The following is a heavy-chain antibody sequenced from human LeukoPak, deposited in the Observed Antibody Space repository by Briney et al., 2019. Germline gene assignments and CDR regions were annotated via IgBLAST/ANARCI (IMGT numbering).Heavy chain of an antibody. V-gene: IGHV3-23*01. D-gene: IGHD6-13*01. CDR2: ISGSGGST. Sequence: PGGSLRLSCAASGFTFSSYAMSWVRQAPGKGLEWVSTISGSGGSTYYADSVKGRFTISRDNSKNTLYLQMNSLRAEDTAVYYCATRGPYSNYFDYWGQGTLVTVSS. J-gene: IGHJ4*02. CDR3: ATRGPYSNYFDY. CDR1: GFTFSSYA.